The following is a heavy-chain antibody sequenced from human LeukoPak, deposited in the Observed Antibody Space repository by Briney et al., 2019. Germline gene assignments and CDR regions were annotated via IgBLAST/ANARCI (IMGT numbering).Heavy chain of an antibody. D-gene: IGHD4-23*01. CDR1: GFTLTSYG. J-gene: IGHJ4*02. CDR2: ISSSGSTI. V-gene: IGHV3-48*03. CDR3: ARDWFAVVTPYYFDY. Sequence: GRSLRPSCAAAGFTLTSYGMNWVRQAPRNGLGWDSYISSSGSTIYYADSVKGRFTISRDNAKNSLYLQMNSLRAEDTAVYYCARDWFAVVTPYYFDYWGQGTLVTVSS.